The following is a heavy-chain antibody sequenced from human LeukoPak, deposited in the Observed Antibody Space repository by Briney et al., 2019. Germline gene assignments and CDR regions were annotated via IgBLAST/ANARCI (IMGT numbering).Heavy chain of an antibody. CDR1: GGSISSGDYY. CDR2: IYYSGST. J-gene: IGHJ4*02. CDR3: ARANDLGHFDY. V-gene: IGHV4-30-4*08. Sequence: SETPSLTCTVSGGSISSGDYYWSWIRQLPGKGLEWIGYIYYSGSTYYNPSLKSRVTISVDTSKNQFSLKLSSVTAADTAVYYCARANDLGHFDYWGQGTLVTVSS.